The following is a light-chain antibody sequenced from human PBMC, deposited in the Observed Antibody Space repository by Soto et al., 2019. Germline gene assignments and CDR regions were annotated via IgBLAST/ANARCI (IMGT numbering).Light chain of an antibody. CDR1: QSLLHGNGYNY. J-gene: IGKJ5*01. CDR3: VQALRTPIT. CDR2: WSS. Sequence: DIVMTQSPLSLSVTPGEPASISCRSSQSLLHGNGYNYLDWYLQKPGQSPQLLIYWSSNRASGGPDKFSGSASGTAFTLQISRVEAEDVGVYYCVQALRTPITFGQGTRLEIK. V-gene: IGKV2-28*01.